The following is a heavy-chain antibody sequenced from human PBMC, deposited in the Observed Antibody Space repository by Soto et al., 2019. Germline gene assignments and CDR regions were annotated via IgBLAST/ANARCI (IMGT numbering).Heavy chain of an antibody. V-gene: IGHV4-59*01. CDR1: GVSISGYY. CDR2: IDFTGST. Sequence: NPSETLSLTCTVSGVSISGYYWSWIRQSPGKGLEWIGYIDFTGSTNYNPSLKSRVTISVDTSKNQFSLKLRSVTAADTALYYCARAYGYNSAWFHFDYWGQGTMVTVSS. D-gene: IGHD6-19*01. CDR3: ARAYGYNSAWFHFDY. J-gene: IGHJ4*02.